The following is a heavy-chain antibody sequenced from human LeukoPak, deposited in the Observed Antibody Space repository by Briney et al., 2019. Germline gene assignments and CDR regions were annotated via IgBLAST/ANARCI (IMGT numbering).Heavy chain of an antibody. J-gene: IGHJ6*03. CDR2: IYYSGTT. D-gene: IGHD3-10*01. V-gene: IGHV4-39*01. Sequence: SETLSLTCTVSGGSISSSNYYWGWIRQPPGKGLEWIGTIYYSGTTYYNPSLESRVTISEDTAKNQFSLTLRSVTAADTAVYYCARQISDYYYYYMDVWGKGTTVTVSS. CDR1: GGSISSSNYY. CDR3: ARQISDYYYYYMDV.